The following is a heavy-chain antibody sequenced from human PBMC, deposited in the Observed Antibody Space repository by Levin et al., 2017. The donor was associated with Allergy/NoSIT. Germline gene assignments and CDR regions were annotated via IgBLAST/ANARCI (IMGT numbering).Heavy chain of an antibody. D-gene: IGHD6-13*01. J-gene: IGHJ4*02. CDR2: IKNKADGATT. CDR3: STYSSSYYYFDY. CDR1: GTTFSNAW. Sequence: GESLKISCAASGTTFSNAWMSWARQAPGKGLEWVGRIKNKADGATTEYAAPVKGRFTISRDDSKNTLYLQMNNLKTEDTAVYFCSTYSSSYYYFDYWGQGTLVTVSS. V-gene: IGHV3-15*01.